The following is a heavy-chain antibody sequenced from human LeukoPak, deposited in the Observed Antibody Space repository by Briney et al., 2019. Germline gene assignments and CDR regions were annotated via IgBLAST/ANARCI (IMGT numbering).Heavy chain of an antibody. CDR1: GFTFSSYA. D-gene: IGHD1-26*01. V-gene: IGHV3-23*01. CDR2: ISGSGGST. Sequence: GGSLRLSCAASGFTFSSYAMSWVRQAPGKGLEWVSAISGSGGSTYYADSVKGRFTISRDNSKNTLYLQMNSLRAEDTAVYYCARPSGWEYGFDPWGQGTLVTVSS. J-gene: IGHJ5*02. CDR3: ARPSGWEYGFDP.